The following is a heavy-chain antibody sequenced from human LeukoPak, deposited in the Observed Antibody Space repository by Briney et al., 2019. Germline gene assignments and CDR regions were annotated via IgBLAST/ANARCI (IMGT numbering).Heavy chain of an antibody. J-gene: IGHJ4*02. CDR3: ARARYCYSTNCYYFDY. Sequence: GGSLRLSCAASGFTFSNYWMHWVRQAPGRGLVWVSRISSDGTSTSSADSVKGRLTISRDNAKNTLYLQMNSLGAEDAAVCYCARARYCYSTNCYYFDYWGQGTLVTVSS. D-gene: IGHD2-2*01. CDR2: ISSDGTST. CDR1: GFTFSNYW. V-gene: IGHV3-74*01.